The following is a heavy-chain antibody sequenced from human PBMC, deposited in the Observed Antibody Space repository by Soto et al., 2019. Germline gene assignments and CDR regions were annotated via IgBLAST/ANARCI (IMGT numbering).Heavy chain of an antibody. J-gene: IGHJ4*02. CDR2: INSDGSST. V-gene: IGHV3-74*01. Sequence: LASEACGYIVNISGIHVVLQTEEKGLVWVSRINSDGSSTAYADSVKGRFTISRDNAKKTLYLQMNSLRVEDTAVYYCASVSQDISIPAYLPMSDYWGQGSQVIV. D-gene: IGHD2-21*01. CDR1: GYIVNISG. CDR3: ASVSQDISIPAYLPMSDY.